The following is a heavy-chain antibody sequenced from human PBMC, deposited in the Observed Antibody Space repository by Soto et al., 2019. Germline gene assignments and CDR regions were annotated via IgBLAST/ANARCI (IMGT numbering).Heavy chain of an antibody. CDR1: GGSISSGGYS. D-gene: IGHD5-18*01. J-gene: IGHJ4*02. V-gene: IGHV4-30-2*05. CDR3: ERDREAYSYGSFDY. CDR2: IYHSGST. Sequence: SESLSLTCAASGGSISSGGYSWSWIRQPPGMGLEWIGYIYHSGSTYYNPSLKSRVTISVDTSKNQFSLKLSSVTAADTAVYYCERDREAYSYGSFDYWGQGTLVTVSS.